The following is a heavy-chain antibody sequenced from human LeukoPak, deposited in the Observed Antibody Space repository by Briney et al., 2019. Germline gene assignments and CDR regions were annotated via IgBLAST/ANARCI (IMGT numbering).Heavy chain of an antibody. CDR2: ITSSGRYI. D-gene: IGHD2/OR15-2a*01. J-gene: IGHJ4*02. V-gene: IGHV3-21*01. Sequence: GGSLRLSCAASGFTFSTFAMIWVRQPPGKGLEWVSSITSSGRYIYYADSVKGRFTISRDNSENSLYLQMDSLTAEDTAVYYCTRKGSQWDFLVDYWGQGTRVAVSS. CDR1: GFTFSTFA. CDR3: TRKGSQWDFLVDY.